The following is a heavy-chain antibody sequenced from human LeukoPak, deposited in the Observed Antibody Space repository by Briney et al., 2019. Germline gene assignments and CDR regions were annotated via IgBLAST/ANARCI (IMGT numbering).Heavy chain of an antibody. CDR1: GFTFSDYA. CDR3: ARDYYDSSASATFDH. J-gene: IGHJ4*02. V-gene: IGHV3-21*01. D-gene: IGHD3-22*01. Sequence: GGSLRLSCEASGFTFSDYAMNWVRQAPGKGLEWVSSISSDRSYIKYADSVKGRFSISRGNTKNSLFLEMRSLRIEDTAVYFCARDYYDSSASATFDHWGQGNLVTISS. CDR2: ISSDRSYI.